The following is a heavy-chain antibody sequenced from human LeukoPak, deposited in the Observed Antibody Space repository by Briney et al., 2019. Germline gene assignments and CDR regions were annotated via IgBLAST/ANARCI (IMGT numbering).Heavy chain of an antibody. CDR1: GLTFDDYA. Sequence: GGSLRLSCAVSGLTFDDYAMSWVRQAPGRGLEWVSAISKSGGHTYYTPSAKGRFTIYRDNSKNTQYLQMNSLRAEDTAVYYCATSWGPDTSAFRWGRDGMDVWGQGTTVIVSS. D-gene: IGHD3-16*01. J-gene: IGHJ6*02. CDR2: ISKSGGHT. CDR3: ATSWGPDTSAFRWGRDGMDV. V-gene: IGHV3-23*01.